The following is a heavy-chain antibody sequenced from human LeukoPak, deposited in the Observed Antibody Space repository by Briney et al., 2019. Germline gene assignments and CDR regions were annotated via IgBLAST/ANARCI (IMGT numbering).Heavy chain of an antibody. CDR3: AYLPRDY. J-gene: IGHJ4*02. CDR2: ISNSGAST. CDR1: GFTFSSYA. D-gene: IGHD3-9*01. V-gene: IGHV3-23*01. Sequence: GGSLRLSCAASGFTFSSYAMNWVRQAPGKGLEWVSAISNSGASTYYADSVKGRFTIYRDNSKNTLYLQMNSLRAEDTAVYYCAYLPRDYWGQGTLVTVSS.